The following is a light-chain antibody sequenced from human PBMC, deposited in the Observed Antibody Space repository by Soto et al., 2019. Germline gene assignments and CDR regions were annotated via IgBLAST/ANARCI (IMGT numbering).Light chain of an antibody. J-gene: IGKJ3*01. CDR3: QQYGTSPVT. CDR2: GAS. Sequence: VLTQSPGTLSLSPGERATLSCRASERISSNFLAWYQQRPGQAPRLLIYGASTRASGIPDRFSGSGSGTDFALTISRLEPEDFAVYYCQQYGTSPVTFGPGTTVEIK. CDR1: ERISSNF. V-gene: IGKV3-20*01.